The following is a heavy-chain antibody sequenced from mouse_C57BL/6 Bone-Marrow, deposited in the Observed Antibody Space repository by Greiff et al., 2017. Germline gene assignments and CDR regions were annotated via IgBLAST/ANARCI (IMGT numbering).Heavy chain of an antibody. CDR1: GYAFSSYW. D-gene: IGHD1-1*01. CDR3: ARQTSTVVATYWYFDV. J-gene: IGHJ1*03. V-gene: IGHV1-80*01. Sequence: QVQLQQSGAELVKPGASVKISCKASGYAFSSYWMNWVKQRPGKGLEWIGQIYPGDGDTNYNGKFKGKATLTADKSSRTAYKQLSRLTSEDSAVYFCARQTSTVVATYWYFDVWGTGTTVTVSS. CDR2: IYPGDGDT.